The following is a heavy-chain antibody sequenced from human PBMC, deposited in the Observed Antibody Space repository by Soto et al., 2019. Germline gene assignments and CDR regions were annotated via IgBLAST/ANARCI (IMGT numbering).Heavy chain of an antibody. V-gene: IGHV4-59*01. J-gene: IGHJ6*02. D-gene: IGHD1-7*01. CDR2: IYYSGTT. CDR1: GGSISSYY. Sequence: PSETLSITCTVSGGSISSYYWSWIRQPPGKGLEWIGYIYYSGTTNYNPPLKSRVTISLDTSKKQFSLKLSSVTAADTAVYYCASPGIGFGTKMDVWGQGTTVTVS. CDR3: ASPGIGFGTKMDV.